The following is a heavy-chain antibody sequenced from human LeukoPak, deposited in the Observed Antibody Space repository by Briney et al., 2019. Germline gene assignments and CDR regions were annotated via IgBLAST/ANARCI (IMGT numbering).Heavy chain of an antibody. CDR3: AKDGGYCSGGSCYRGSFDY. Sequence: GGSLRLSCGASGFTFTYHWLHRVRQVPGKGLVWVSRIDGGGSSTSYADSVKGRFSISRDNAKSTLYLQMNSLRAEDTAVYYCAKDGGYCSGGSCYRGSFDYWGQGTLVTVSS. CDR2: IDGGGSST. J-gene: IGHJ4*02. V-gene: IGHV3-74*01. D-gene: IGHD2-15*01. CDR1: GFTFTYHW.